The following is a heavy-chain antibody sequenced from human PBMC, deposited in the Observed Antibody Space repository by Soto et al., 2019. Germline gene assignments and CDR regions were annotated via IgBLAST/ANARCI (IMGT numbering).Heavy chain of an antibody. V-gene: IGHV1-69*04. CDR3: ARELELRSPHWFDP. J-gene: IGHJ5*02. D-gene: IGHD1-7*01. Sequence: GASVKVSCKASGGTFSSYTISWVRQAPGQGLEWMGRIIPILGIANYAQKFQGRVTITRDTSASTAYMELSSLRSEDTAVYYCARELELRSPHWFDPWGQGTLVTVSS. CDR1: GGTFSSYT. CDR2: IIPILGIA.